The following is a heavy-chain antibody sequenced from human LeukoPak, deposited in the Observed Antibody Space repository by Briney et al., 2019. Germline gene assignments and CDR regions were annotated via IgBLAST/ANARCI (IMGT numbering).Heavy chain of an antibody. J-gene: IGHJ3*02. V-gene: IGHV5-51*01. CDR2: IYPGDSDS. CDR3: ARPEYCSSTSCFGAFDI. D-gene: IGHD2-2*01. Sequence: GESLKISCKGSGHSLPSYWIGWVRQVPGKGLEWMGIIYPGDSDSRYSPSFQGQVTISADKSISTAYLQWSSLKASDTAMYYCARPEYCSSTSCFGAFDIWGQGTMVTVSS. CDR1: GHSLPSYW.